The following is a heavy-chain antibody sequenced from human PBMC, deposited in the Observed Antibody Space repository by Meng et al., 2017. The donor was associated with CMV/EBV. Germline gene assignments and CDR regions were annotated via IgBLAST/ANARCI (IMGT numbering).Heavy chain of an antibody. V-gene: IGHV3-66*02. CDR2: IYSGGST. D-gene: IGHD3-10*01. Sequence: GGSLRLSCAASGFTVSSNYMSWVRQAPGKGLEWVSVIYSGGSTYYADSVKGRFTISRDNSKNTLYLQMNSLRAEDTAVYYCARDSRGVEAGPEHYYYYGMDVWGQGTTVTVSS. J-gene: IGHJ6*02. CDR1: GFTVSSNY. CDR3: ARDSRGVEAGPEHYYYYGMDV.